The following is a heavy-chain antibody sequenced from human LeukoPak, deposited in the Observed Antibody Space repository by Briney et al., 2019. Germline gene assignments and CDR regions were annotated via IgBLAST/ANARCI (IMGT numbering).Heavy chain of an antibody. D-gene: IGHD6-25*01. CDR2: IRYDGSNK. CDR1: GFTFSSYG. Sequence: PGGSLRLSCAASGFTFSSYGMHWVREAPGKGLEQVAFIRYDGSNKYYADSVKCRFTISRDKSKNTLYLQMTSLRAEDTAAYYCAKASTGPARSKGSVSYYFDYWGQGTLVTVSS. V-gene: IGHV3-30*02. J-gene: IGHJ4*02. CDR3: AKASTGPARSKGSVSYYFDY.